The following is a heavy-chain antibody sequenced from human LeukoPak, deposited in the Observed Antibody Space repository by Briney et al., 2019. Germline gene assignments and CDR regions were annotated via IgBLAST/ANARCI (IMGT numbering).Heavy chain of an antibody. Sequence: PSETLSLTCTVSGGSIRNYYWNWLRQPPGKGLEWLGYIYYNGSTNYNPSLKSRVTISVDTSKNQFSLKLSSVTAADTAVYYCARNGGTYYYGSGSYDPFDYWGQGTLVTVSS. CDR1: GGSIRNYY. V-gene: IGHV4-59*01. D-gene: IGHD3-10*01. J-gene: IGHJ4*02. CDR3: ARNGGTYYYGSGSYDPFDY. CDR2: IYYNGST.